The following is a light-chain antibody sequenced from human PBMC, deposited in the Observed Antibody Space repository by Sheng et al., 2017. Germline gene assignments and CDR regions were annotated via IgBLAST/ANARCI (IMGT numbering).Light chain of an antibody. CDR3: QQYNTYFPT. CDR2: KAS. V-gene: IGKV1-5*03. J-gene: IGKJ3*01. CDR1: QSIGSW. Sequence: DIQMTQSPSTLSASVGDRVTITCRASQSIGSWLAWLQQKPGKAPKVLIYKASSLESGVPSRFSGSGSGTEFTLTISSLQPDDFAIYFCQQYNTYFPTFGPGTKVDIK.